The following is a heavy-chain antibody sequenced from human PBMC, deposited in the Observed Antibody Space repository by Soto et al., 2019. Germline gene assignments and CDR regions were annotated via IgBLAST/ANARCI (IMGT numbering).Heavy chain of an antibody. J-gene: IGHJ6*02. CDR3: ARVGAVAGTTYYYYGMDV. Sequence: SETLSLTCAISGDSVSSNSAAWNWIRQSPSRGLEWLGRTYYRSKWYNDYAVSVKSRITINPDTSKNQFSLQLNSVTPEDTALYYCARVGAVAGTTYYYYGMDVWGQGTTVTVSS. CDR2: TYYRSKWYN. CDR1: GDSVSSNSAA. D-gene: IGHD6-19*01. V-gene: IGHV6-1*01.